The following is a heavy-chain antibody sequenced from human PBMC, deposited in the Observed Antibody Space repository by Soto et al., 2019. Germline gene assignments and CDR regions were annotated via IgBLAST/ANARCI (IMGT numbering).Heavy chain of an antibody. Sequence: GGSLRLSCAASGFTFSSNAMSWVRQAPGKGLEWVSGISSSGGSTYYADSVKGRFTISRDNSKNMLYLQMNNLRAEDTAVYYCAKAQGGSYFDYGGQGTLVTVSS. CDR3: AKAQGGSYFDY. J-gene: IGHJ4*02. D-gene: IGHD2-15*01. CDR1: GFTFSSNA. CDR2: ISSSGGST. V-gene: IGHV3-23*01.